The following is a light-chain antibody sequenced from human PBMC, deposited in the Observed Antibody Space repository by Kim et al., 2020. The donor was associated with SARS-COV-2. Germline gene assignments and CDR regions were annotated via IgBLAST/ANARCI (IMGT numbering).Light chain of an antibody. V-gene: IGKV4-1*01. J-gene: IGKJ1*01. CDR3: QQYYSTPRT. Sequence: ATINCKSRQSVLYSSNNKNYLAWFQHKPGQPPKLLIYWASTRESGVPDRFSGSGSGTDFTLTISSLQAEDVAVYYCQQYYSTPRTFGQGTKVDIK. CDR2: WAS. CDR1: QSVLYSSNNKNY.